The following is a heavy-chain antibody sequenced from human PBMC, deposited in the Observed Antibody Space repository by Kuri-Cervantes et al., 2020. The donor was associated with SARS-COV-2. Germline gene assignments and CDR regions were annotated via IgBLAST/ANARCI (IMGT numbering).Heavy chain of an antibody. J-gene: IGHJ4*02. CDR3: ARGGIAAG. V-gene: IGHV1-24*01. Sequence: ASVKVSCKVSGYTLTELSMHWVRQAPGKGLEWMGGFDPEDGETIYAQKFQGRVTMTRDTSISTAYMELSRLRSDDTAVYYCARGGIAAGWGQGTLVTVSS. CDR1: GYTLTELS. CDR2: FDPEDGET. D-gene: IGHD6-13*01.